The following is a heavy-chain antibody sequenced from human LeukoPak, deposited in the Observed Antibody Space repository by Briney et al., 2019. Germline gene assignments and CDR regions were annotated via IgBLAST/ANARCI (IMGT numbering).Heavy chain of an antibody. CDR2: IRYDGSNK. CDR3: AKDSESGHNWAPFDH. J-gene: IGHJ5*02. CDR1: GFTFSSYG. D-gene: IGHD3-3*01. V-gene: IGHV3-30*02. Sequence: GGSLRLSCAASGFTFSSYGMHWVRQAPGKGLEWVAFIRYDGSNKYYADSVKGRFTISRDNSKNTLYLQMNSLRAEDTAVYYCAKDSESGHNWAPFDHWGQGTLVTVSS.